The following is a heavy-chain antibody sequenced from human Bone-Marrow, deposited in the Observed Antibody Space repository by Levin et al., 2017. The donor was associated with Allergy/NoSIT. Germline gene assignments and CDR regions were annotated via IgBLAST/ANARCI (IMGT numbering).Heavy chain of an antibody. V-gene: IGHV3-7*01. CDR1: GFMFSRYS. CDR3: VRGRTAVDV. CDR2: IKEDGSER. Sequence: GESLKISCGASGFMFSRYSMSWIRQAPGKGLEWVASIKEDGSERYYVGSVKGRFSIRRDNTNNSLYLQMNSLTAEDTAVFYCVRGRTAVDVWGQGTTVTVSS. J-gene: IGHJ6*02.